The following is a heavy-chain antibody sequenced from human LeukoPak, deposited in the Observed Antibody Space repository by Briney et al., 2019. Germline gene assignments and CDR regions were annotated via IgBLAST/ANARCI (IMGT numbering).Heavy chain of an antibody. Sequence: ASVKVSCKASGYTFTSYGISWVRQAPGQGLEWMGWISAYNGNTNYAQKLQGRVTMTTDTSTSTAYMELWSLRSDGTAVYYCARVEWELLPFDYWGQGTLVTVSS. V-gene: IGHV1-18*01. J-gene: IGHJ4*02. D-gene: IGHD1-26*01. CDR3: ARVEWELLPFDY. CDR2: ISAYNGNT. CDR1: GYTFTSYG.